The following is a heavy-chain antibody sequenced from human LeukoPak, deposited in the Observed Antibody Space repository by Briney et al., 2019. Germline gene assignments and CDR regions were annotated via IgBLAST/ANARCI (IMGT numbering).Heavy chain of an antibody. CDR2: IDNSRST. J-gene: IGHJ4*02. Sequence: SETLSLTCAVYGGSFSGCYWSWIRQPPGKGLEWIGDIDNSRSTNHNPSLKSRVTISVDTSKNHFSLRLSSVTAADTAVYYCARGTSSGYFHWGQGTLVTVSS. CDR1: GGSFSGCY. D-gene: IGHD3-22*01. V-gene: IGHV4-34*01. CDR3: ARGTSSGYFH.